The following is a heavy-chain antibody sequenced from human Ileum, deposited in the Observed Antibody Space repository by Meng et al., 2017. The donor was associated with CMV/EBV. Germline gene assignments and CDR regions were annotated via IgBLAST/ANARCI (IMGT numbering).Heavy chain of an antibody. CDR2: IYWNGDE. J-gene: IGHJ4*02. CDR3: AHRTTVTSVDY. V-gene: IGHV2-5*01. Sequence: TCTFSGFSLNTHGVVVGWVRQPPGKALEWLGFIYWNGDERYSPSLRSRLTITMDTSKNQVVLIMTNMDPVDTATYYCAHRTTVTSVDYWGPGTLVTVSS. D-gene: IGHD4-11*01. CDR1: GFSLNTHGVV.